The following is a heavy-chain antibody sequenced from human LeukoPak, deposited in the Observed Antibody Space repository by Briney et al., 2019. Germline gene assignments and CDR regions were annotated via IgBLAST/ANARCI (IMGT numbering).Heavy chain of an antibody. CDR1: GFTFSSYW. J-gene: IGHJ3*02. Sequence: GGSLRLSCAASGFTFSSYWMSWVRQAPGKGLEWVANIKQDGSDKYYVDSVKGRFTISRDNAKISLYLQMNSLRAEDTAVYYCARDNTGGDAFDIWGQGTMVTVSS. CDR3: ARDNTGGDAFDI. V-gene: IGHV3-7*05. CDR2: IKQDGSDK. D-gene: IGHD1-26*01.